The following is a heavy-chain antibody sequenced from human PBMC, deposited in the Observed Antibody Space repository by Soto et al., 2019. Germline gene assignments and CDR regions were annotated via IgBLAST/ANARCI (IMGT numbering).Heavy chain of an antibody. J-gene: IGHJ3*02. D-gene: IGHD3-10*01. CDR2: IIPIFGTA. V-gene: IGHV1-69*01. Sequence: QVQLVQSGAEVKKPGSSVKVSCKASGGTFSSYAISWVRQAPGQGLEWMGGIIPIFGTANYAQKFQGRVTITADESTSTAYMGLSSLRSEDTAVYYCARDRSYGSGSYYDAFDIWGQGTMVTVSS. CDR1: GGTFSSYA. CDR3: ARDRSYGSGSYYDAFDI.